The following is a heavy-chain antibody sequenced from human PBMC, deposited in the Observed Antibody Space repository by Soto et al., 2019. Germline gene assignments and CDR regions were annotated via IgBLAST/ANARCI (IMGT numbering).Heavy chain of an antibody. CDR2: ISSSSSYI. CDR3: ERIQLAYDAFDI. Sequence: EVQLVESGGGLVKPGGSLRLSCAASGFTFSSYSMNWVRQAPGKGLEWVSSISSSSSYIYYADSVKGRFTISRDNAKNSLYLQMNSLRAEDTAVYYCERIQLAYDAFDIWGQGTMVTVSS. CDR1: GFTFSSYS. J-gene: IGHJ3*02. D-gene: IGHD6-13*01. V-gene: IGHV3-21*01.